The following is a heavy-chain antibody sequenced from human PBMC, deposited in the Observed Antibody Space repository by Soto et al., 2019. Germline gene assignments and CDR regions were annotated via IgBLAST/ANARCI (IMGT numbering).Heavy chain of an antibody. V-gene: IGHV3-48*01. J-gene: IGHJ4*02. CDR2: ISSSSSTI. Sequence: EVQLVESGGGLVQPGGSLRLSCAASGFTFSSYSMNWVRQAPGKGLEWVSYISSSSSTIYYADSVKGRFTISRDNAKNSLYLEMSCVSAEDTAVYYCARAGGGDYGGSYWGQGTLVTVSS. D-gene: IGHD4-17*01. CDR3: ARAGGGDYGGSY. CDR1: GFTFSSYS.